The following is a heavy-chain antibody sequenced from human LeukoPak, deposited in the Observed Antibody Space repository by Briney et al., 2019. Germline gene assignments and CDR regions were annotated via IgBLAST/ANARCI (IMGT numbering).Heavy chain of an antibody. Sequence: GGSLRLSCAASGFTFSSYEMNWVRQAPGKGLEWVSYISSSGSTIYYADSVKGRFTISRGNAKNSLYLQMNSLRAEDTAVYYCARDLWVRGDRYGMDVWGKGTTVTVSS. J-gene: IGHJ6*04. CDR1: GFTFSSYE. V-gene: IGHV3-48*03. CDR2: ISSSGSTI. CDR3: ARDLWVRGDRYGMDV. D-gene: IGHD3-10*01.